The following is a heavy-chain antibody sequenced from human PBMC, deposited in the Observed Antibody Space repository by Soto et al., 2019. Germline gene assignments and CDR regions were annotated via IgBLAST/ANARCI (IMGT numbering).Heavy chain of an antibody. Sequence: QVQLQESGPGLVKPSQTLSLTCTVSGGSISSGGYYWSWIRQHPGKGLEWIGYIYYSGSTYYHPSLKGRVTISVGTSKNQFSLKLSSVSAADTVVYYCARARATVLRFLEWLPHFDYWGQGTLVTVSS. CDR1: GGSISSGGYY. CDR2: IYYSGST. J-gene: IGHJ4*02. V-gene: IGHV4-31*03. D-gene: IGHD3-3*01. CDR3: ARARATVLRFLEWLPHFDY.